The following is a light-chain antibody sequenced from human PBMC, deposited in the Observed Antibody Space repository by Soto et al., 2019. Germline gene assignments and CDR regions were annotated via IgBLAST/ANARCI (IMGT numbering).Light chain of an antibody. CDR1: QGIFSY. CDR3: QQTYTTPIT. CDR2: GSS. J-gene: IGKJ5*01. V-gene: IGKV1-39*01. Sequence: DIQLTQSPSSLSASVGDRVTITCWAGQGIFSYLNWYQKKEGQAPRLLIYGSSTSLSGVPPRFSGSGSGTHFTLTISSLQPEDFATYFCQQTYTTPITFGQGTRLEIK.